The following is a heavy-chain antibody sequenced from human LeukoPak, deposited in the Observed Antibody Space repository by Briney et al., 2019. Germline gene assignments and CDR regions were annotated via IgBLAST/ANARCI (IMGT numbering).Heavy chain of an antibody. CDR3: ARDNGGWFDT. CDR2: IKQGGREE. J-gene: IGHJ5*02. Sequence: GGSLRLSCVASEFIFSDYWMSWVRQAPGKGLEWVANIKQGGREEKYVSSVKGRFAISRDDAKSTLYLQMDSLSGDDTAVYYCARDNGGWFDTWGRGTLVTVPS. V-gene: IGHV3-7*03. CDR1: EFIFSDYW. D-gene: IGHD3-10*01.